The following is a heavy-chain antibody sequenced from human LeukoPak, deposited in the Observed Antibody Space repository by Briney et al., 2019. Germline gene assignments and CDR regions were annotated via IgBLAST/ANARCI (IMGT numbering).Heavy chain of an antibody. CDR1: GFTFSSYS. Sequence: GGSLRLSCAASGFTFSSYSMNWVRQAPGKGLEWVSYISSSSSTIYYADSVKGRFTISRDNAKNSQYLQMNSLRAEDTAVYYCAGVHSGYLREAFDIWGQGTMVTVSS. CDR3: AGVHSGYLREAFDI. CDR2: ISSSSSTI. V-gene: IGHV3-48*04. J-gene: IGHJ3*02. D-gene: IGHD5-12*01.